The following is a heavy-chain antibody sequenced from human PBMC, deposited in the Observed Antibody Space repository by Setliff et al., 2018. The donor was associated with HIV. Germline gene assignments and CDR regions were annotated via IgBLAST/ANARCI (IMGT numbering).Heavy chain of an antibody. CDR2: IYYSGST. Sequence: SSETLSLTCTVSGGSINSHYWSWIRQPPGKGLEYIGYIYYSGSTNYNPSLQSRVTISIDTSKKQLFLKVRSVTAADTAVYYCARGGYSSRWYTWFDPWGQGALVTVSS. CDR1: GGSINSHY. J-gene: IGHJ5*01. D-gene: IGHD6-13*01. V-gene: IGHV4-59*11. CDR3: ARGGYSSRWYTWFDP.